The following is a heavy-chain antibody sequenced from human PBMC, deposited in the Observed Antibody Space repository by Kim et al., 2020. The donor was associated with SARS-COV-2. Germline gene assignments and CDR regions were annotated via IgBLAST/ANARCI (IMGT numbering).Heavy chain of an antibody. CDR3: ARGEMATVPWYFDY. D-gene: IGHD4-4*01. V-gene: IGHV3-33*01. CDR2: IWYDGSNK. J-gene: IGHJ4*02. Sequence: GGSLRLSCAASGFTFSSYGMHWVRQAPRKGLEWVAVIWYDGSNKYYADSVKGRFTISRDNSKNTLYLQMNSLRAEDTAVYYCARGEMATVPWYFDYWGQGTLVTVSS. CDR1: GFTFSSYG.